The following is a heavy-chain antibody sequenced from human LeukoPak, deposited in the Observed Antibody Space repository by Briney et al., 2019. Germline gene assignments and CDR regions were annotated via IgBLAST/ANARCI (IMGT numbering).Heavy chain of an antibody. J-gene: IGHJ5*02. Sequence: ASVRVSRKASGYTFTAYFIHWVRQAPGQGLEWMGRINPNSGGANYGQKFQGRVTMTRDRSITTAYMELSRLRSDDTAMYYCARDQGDGGNTFDPWGQGTLVTVSS. CDR1: GYTFTAYF. D-gene: IGHD4-23*01. CDR3: ARDQGDGGNTFDP. V-gene: IGHV1-2*06. CDR2: INPNSGGA.